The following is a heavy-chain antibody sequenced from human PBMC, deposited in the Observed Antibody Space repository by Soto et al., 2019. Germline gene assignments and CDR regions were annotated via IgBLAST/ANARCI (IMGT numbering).Heavy chain of an antibody. J-gene: IGHJ3*01. Sequence: QVQLVQSGAEVKKPGASVKVSCKASGYTFTSYYMHWVRQAPGQGLEWMGIINPSGGSTSYAQKFQGSVTMTRDTSTSTVYVELSSLRSEDTAVYYCARDDVCSGGSCYEGSDAFDFWGQGTMVTVSS. D-gene: IGHD2-15*01. V-gene: IGHV1-46*01. CDR1: GYTFTSYY. CDR2: INPSGGST. CDR3: ARDDVCSGGSCYEGSDAFDF.